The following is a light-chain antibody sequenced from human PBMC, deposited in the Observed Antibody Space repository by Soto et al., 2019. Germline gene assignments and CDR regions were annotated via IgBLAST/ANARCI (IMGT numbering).Light chain of an antibody. Sequence: QSVLTQPASVSGSPGQSITISCTGTSSDIGGYDYVSWYQRHPGKAPKLMIYEVSNRPSGVSNRFSGSKSGKTASLTISGLQTEDEADYYCISYTDRQSYLFGTGTKLTVL. V-gene: IGLV2-14*01. J-gene: IGLJ1*01. CDR3: ISYTDRQSYL. CDR1: SSDIGGYDY. CDR2: EVS.